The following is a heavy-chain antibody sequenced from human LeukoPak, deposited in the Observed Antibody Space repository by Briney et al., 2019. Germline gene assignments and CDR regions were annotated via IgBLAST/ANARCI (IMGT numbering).Heavy chain of an antibody. CDR2: IKQDGSEK. J-gene: IGHJ4*02. CDR3: ARDLYRIVVVPHYFDY. V-gene: IGHV3-7*01. D-gene: IGHD3-22*01. CDR1: EFTFNSYW. Sequence: GGSLRLSCAASEFTFNSYWMSWVRQAPGKGLEWVANIKQDGSEKYYVDSVKGRFTISRDNAKNSLYLQMNSLRAEDTAMYYCARDLYRIVVVPHYFDYWGQGTLVTVAS.